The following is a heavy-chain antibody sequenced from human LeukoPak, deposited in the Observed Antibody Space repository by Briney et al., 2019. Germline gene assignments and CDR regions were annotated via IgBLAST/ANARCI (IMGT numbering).Heavy chain of an antibody. J-gene: IGHJ4*02. Sequence: ASVKVSCKASGYTFTTYDINWVRQATGQGLEWMGWMNPNSGNTGYAQKFQGRVTMTRNTSISTAYMELSSLRSEDTAVYYCARDEVSVGAVSYWGQGTLVTVSS. CDR2: MNPNSGNT. V-gene: IGHV1-8*01. CDR3: ARDEVSVGAVSY. D-gene: IGHD1-26*01. CDR1: GYTFTTYD.